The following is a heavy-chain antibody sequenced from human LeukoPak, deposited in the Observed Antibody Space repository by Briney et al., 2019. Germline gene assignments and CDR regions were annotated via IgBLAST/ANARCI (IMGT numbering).Heavy chain of an antibody. CDR1: GFTFATNA. CDR2: ISYDGSNK. CDR3: ARLVGATTVY. V-gene: IGHV3-30-3*01. J-gene: IGHJ4*02. Sequence: AGRSQRLCCAASGFTFATNAMSWDRQAPGNGLEWVAVISYDGSNKYYADSVKGRFTISRDNSKNTLYLQMNSLRAEDTAVYYCARLVGATTVYWGQGTLVTVSS. D-gene: IGHD1-26*01.